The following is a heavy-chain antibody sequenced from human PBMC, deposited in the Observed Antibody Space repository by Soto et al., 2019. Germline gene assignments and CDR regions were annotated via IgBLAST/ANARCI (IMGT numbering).Heavy chain of an antibody. V-gene: IGHV4-30-4*01. D-gene: IGHD3-22*01. CDR1: GGSISSGDYY. J-gene: IGHJ4*02. CDR3: ARVRGYTYDSSGYYHSYFDY. Sequence: QVQLQESGPGLVKPSQTLSLTCTVSGGSISSGDYYWSWIRQPPGKGLEWIGYIYYSGSTYYNPSLKSRVTIXVXTXSNQFSLKLSSVTAAATAVYYCARVRGYTYDSSGYYHSYFDYWGQGTLVTVSS. CDR2: IYYSGST.